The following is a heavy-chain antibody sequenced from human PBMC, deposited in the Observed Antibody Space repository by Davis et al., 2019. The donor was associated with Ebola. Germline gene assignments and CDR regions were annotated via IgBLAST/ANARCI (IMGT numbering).Heavy chain of an antibody. J-gene: IGHJ5*02. CDR3: ASAAGWLANWFDP. CDR1: GYTFTGYY. CDR2: INPNSGGT. D-gene: IGHD6-19*01. V-gene: IGHV1-2*06. Sequence: ASVKVSCKASGYTFTGYYMHWVRQAPGQGLEWMGRINPNSGGTNYAQKFQGRVTMTRNTSISTAYMELSSLRSEDTAVYYCASAAGWLANWFDPWGQGTLVTVSS.